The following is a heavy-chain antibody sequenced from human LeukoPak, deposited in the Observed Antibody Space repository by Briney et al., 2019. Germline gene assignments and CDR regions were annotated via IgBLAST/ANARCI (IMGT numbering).Heavy chain of an antibody. CDR1: GYTLTELS. V-gene: IGHV1-24*01. Sequence: ASVKVSCKVSGYTLTELSMHWVRQAPGKGLEWMGGFDPEDGETIYAQKFQGRVTMTEDTSTDTAYMELSSLRSEDMAVYYCLVGELLYFDYWGQGTLVTVSS. CDR2: FDPEDGET. J-gene: IGHJ4*02. D-gene: IGHD3-10*01. CDR3: LVGELLYFDY.